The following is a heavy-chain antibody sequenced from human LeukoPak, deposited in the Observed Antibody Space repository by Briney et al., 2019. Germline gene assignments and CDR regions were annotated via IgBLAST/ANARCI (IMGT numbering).Heavy chain of an antibody. J-gene: IGHJ1*01. CDR2: IKQDGSEK. CDR1: GFTFSSYW. V-gene: IGHV3-7*01. Sequence: GGSLRLSCAASGFTFSSYWMSWVRQAPGKGLEWVANIKQDGSEKYYVDSVKGRFTISRDNAKNSLYLQMNSLRAEDTAVYYCARDPGIAAAGVYFQHWGQGTLVTVSP. CDR3: ARDPGIAAAGVYFQH. D-gene: IGHD6-13*01.